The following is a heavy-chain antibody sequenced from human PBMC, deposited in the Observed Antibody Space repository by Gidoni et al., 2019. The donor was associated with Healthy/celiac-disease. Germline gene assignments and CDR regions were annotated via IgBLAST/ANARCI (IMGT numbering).Heavy chain of an antibody. V-gene: IGHV1-46*01. J-gene: IGHJ5*02. CDR2: NNPSGGST. CDR3: ARAPYYDSSGWMGFDP. Sequence: QVQLVQSGAEVKKPGASVTVSCKASGYTFTSYYMHWVRQAPGQGLEWLGINNPSGGSTSYAQKFQGRVTMTRDTSTSTVYMELSSLRSEDTAVYYCARAPYYDSSGWMGFDPWGQGTLVTVSS. CDR1: GYTFTSYY. D-gene: IGHD3-22*01.